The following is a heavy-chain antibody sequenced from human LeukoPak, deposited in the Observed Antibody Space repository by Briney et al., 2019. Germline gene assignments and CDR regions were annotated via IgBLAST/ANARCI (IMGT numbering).Heavy chain of an antibody. D-gene: IGHD4-17*01. J-gene: IGHJ4*02. V-gene: IGHV3-30*18. CDR1: GFTFSSYG. Sequence: PGRSLRLSCAASGFTFSSYGMHWVRQAPGKGLEWVAVISYDGSNKYYADSVKGRFTISRDNSKNTLYLQMNSLRAEDTAVYYCAKDDYGDYVGVAYWGQGTLVTVSS. CDR2: ISYDGSNK. CDR3: AKDDYGDYVGVAY.